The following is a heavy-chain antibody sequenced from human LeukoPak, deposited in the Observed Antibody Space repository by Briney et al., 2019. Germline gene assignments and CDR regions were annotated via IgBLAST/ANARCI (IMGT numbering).Heavy chain of an antibody. CDR3: ARGSGSYYVDY. D-gene: IGHD1-26*01. CDR2: IYSGGST. Sequence: GGSLRLSCAASGFTVSSNYMSWVRQAPGKGLEWVSVIYSGGSTYYADSVKGRSTISRDNSKNTLYLQMNSLRAEDTAVYYCARGSGSYYVDYWGQGTLVTVSS. V-gene: IGHV3-66*01. CDR1: GFTVSSNY. J-gene: IGHJ4*02.